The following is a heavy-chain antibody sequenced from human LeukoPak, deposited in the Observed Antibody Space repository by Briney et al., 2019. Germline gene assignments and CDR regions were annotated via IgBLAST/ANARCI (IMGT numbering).Heavy chain of an antibody. CDR3: AHRGSSSWYY. CDR1: GFSLSTSGMC. CDR2: IDWDDDE. J-gene: IGHJ4*02. V-gene: IGHV2-70*12. Sequence: SGPTLVNPTQTLTLTCTFSGFSLSTSGMCVSWIRQPPGKALEWLARIDWDDDEYYSTSLKTRLTISKDTSKNQVVLTMTNMDPVDTATYYCAHRGSSSWYYWGRGTLVTVSS. D-gene: IGHD6-13*01.